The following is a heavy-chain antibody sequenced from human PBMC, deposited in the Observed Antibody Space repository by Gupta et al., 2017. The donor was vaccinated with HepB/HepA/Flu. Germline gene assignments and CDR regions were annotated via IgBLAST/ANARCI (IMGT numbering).Heavy chain of an antibody. CDR3: ARGRYFRASYIKYSYVVDV. CDR1: GDSINCYS. D-gene: IGHD2-2*02. CDR2: TFKSVRT. Sequence: QVQLQESGPGLVTPSETLSLPCTVSGDSINCYSWSWIRQPPGKGLEWIGYTFKSVRTKDIPARKRRVTILVDKSKNYSDRALSYGTEAETEVYYCARGRYFRASYIKYSYVVDVWGPGTAVNGSS. V-gene: IGHV4-59*08. J-gene: IGHJ6*02.